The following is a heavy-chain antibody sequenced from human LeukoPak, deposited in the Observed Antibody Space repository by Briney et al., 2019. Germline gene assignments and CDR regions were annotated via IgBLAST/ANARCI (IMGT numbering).Heavy chain of an antibody. CDR3: ARTPYCSSTSCYGIHDY. Sequence: GASVKVSCKASGYTFTGYYMHWVRQAPGQGLEWMGWINPNSGGTNYAQKFQGRVTMTRDTSISTAYMELRSLRSDDTAVYYCARTPYCSSTSCYGIHDYWGQGTLVTVSS. CDR1: GYTFTGYY. V-gene: IGHV1-2*02. J-gene: IGHJ4*02. D-gene: IGHD2-2*01. CDR2: INPNSGGT.